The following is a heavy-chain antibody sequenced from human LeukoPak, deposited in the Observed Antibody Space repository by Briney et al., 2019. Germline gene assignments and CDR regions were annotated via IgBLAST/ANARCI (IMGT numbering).Heavy chain of an antibody. CDR2: ISTSSSYI. CDR3: ARGCFDDSSGYHYAFDY. D-gene: IGHD3-22*01. Sequence: GGSLRLSCAASGFTFSSYSLNWVRQAPGKGLEWVSSISTSSSYIYYADSVKGRFTISRDNAKNSLYLQMNSLRAEDTAIYYCARGCFDDSSGYHYAFDYWGQGTLVTVSS. J-gene: IGHJ4*02. CDR1: GFTFSSYS. V-gene: IGHV3-21*01.